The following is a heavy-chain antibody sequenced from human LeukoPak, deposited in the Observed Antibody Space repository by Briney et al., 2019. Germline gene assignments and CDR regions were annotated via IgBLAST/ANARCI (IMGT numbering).Heavy chain of an antibody. V-gene: IGHV1-69*13. CDR1: GGTFSSYA. CDR3: ARDLKGTAMVTYYGMDV. J-gene: IGHJ6*02. D-gene: IGHD5-18*01. Sequence: SVKVSCKASGGTFSSYAISWVRQAPGQGLEWMGGIIPIFGTANYAQKFQGRVTITADESTSTAYMELSSLRSEDTAVYYCARDLKGTAMVTYYGMDVWGQGTTVTVSS. CDR2: IIPIFGTA.